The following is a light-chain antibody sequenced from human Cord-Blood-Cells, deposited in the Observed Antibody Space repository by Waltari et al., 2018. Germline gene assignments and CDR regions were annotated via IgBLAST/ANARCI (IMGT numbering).Light chain of an antibody. V-gene: IGKV1-39*01. CDR2: AAS. CDR3: QQSYSTPIT. CDR1: QSISSY. Sequence: IQMTQSQSPLSASVGDRVTITCRASQSISSYLNWYQQKQGKAPKLLIYAASSLQSGVPSRFSGSGSGTDFTLTISSLQPEDFATYYCQQSYSTPITFGQGTRLEIK. J-gene: IGKJ5*01.